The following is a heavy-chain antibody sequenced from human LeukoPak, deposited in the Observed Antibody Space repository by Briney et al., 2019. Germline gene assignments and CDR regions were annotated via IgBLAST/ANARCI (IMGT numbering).Heavy chain of an antibody. CDR2: IYYTGGT. CDR3: ARGRGYFDY. CDR1: GGSISSYY. V-gene: IGHV4-59*01. Sequence: SETLSLTCTVSGGSISSYYWSWIRQPPGKRLECIGYIYYTGGTNYNPSLKSRVTMSVDTSRNQFSLKLTSVTAADTAVYYRARGRGYFDYWGQGTLVTVSS. D-gene: IGHD3-16*01. J-gene: IGHJ4*02.